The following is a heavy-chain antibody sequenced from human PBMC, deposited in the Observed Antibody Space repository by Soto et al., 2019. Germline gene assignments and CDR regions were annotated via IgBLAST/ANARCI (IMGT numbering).Heavy chain of an antibody. CDR3: ARGQGYCNSTSCYAGDY. D-gene: IGHD2-2*01. CDR1: GYSFTSYW. V-gene: IGHV5-51*01. CDR2: IYPGDSDT. J-gene: IGHJ4*02. Sequence: PGESLKISCKGSGYSFTSYWIGWVRQMPGKGLEWMGIIYPGDSDTRYSPSFQGQVTISADKSISTAYLQWSSLKASDTAMYYCARGQGYCNSTSCYAGDYCGQGALVPVSS.